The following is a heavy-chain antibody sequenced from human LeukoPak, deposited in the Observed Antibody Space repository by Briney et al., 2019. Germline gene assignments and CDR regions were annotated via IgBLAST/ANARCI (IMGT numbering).Heavy chain of an antibody. J-gene: IGHJ5*02. CDR1: GGSISSSNYY. CDR3: ARQQAVNWFAP. V-gene: IGHV4-39*01. Sequence: SSETLSLTCTVSGGSISSSNYYWGWIRQPPGKGLEWIGSIHNSGSTDYNPSLKSRATISIDTSRTQFSLKLSSVTAADTAVYYCARQQAVNWFAPWGQGTLVTVSS. CDR2: IHNSGST. D-gene: IGHD2-15*01.